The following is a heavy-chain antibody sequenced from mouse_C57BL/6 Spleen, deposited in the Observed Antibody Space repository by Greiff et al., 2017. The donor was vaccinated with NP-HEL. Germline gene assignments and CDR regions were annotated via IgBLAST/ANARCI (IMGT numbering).Heavy chain of an antibody. Sequence: VHVKQSGPVLVKPGASVKMSCKASGYTFTDYYMNWVKQSHGKSLEWIGVINPYNGGTSYNQKFKGKATLTVDKSSSTAYMELNSLTSEDSAVYYGARRGITTVVGNFDVWGTGTTVTVSS. CDR1: GYTFTDYY. J-gene: IGHJ1*03. D-gene: IGHD1-1*01. V-gene: IGHV1-19*01. CDR2: INPYNGGT. CDR3: ARRGITTVVGNFDV.